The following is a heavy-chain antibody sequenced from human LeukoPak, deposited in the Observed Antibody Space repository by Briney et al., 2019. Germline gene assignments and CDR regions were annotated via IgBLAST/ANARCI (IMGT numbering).Heavy chain of an antibody. V-gene: IGHV1-8*01. CDR3: ARGLWNSRDYYYMDV. CDR1: GYTFTSYD. J-gene: IGHJ6*03. Sequence: ASVKVSCKASGYTFTSYDINWVRQATGQGLEWMGWMNPNSGNTGYAQKFQGRVTMTRNTSISTAYMELSSLRSEDTVVYYCARGLWNSRDYYYMDVWGKGTTVTVSS. D-gene: IGHD1/OR15-1a*01. CDR2: MNPNSGNT.